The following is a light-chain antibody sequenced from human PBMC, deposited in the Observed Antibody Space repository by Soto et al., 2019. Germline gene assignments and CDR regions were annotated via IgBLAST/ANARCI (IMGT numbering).Light chain of an antibody. CDR1: QSVSSN. CDR3: QQYNNWPKT. J-gene: IGKJ1*01. Sequence: EIVMTQSPATLSLSPGERATLSCRASQSVSSNLAWYQQKPGQAPRLLIYGASTRATGIPARFSGCGSGTEFTLTISSLQSEDFAVYYRQQYNNWPKTFGQGTKVDIK. CDR2: GAS. V-gene: IGKV3-15*01.